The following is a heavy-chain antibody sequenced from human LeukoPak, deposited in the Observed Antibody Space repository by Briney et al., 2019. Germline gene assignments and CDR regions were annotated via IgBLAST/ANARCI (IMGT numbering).Heavy chain of an antibody. Sequence: SETLSLTCTVSGGSISSYYWSWIRQPPGKGLEYIGSIYFTGGTYYNPSLKSRVTISVDTSKNHFSLNLTSVTAADTAVYYCARATAITMVRGVRSDAFDIWGQGTMVTVSS. J-gene: IGHJ3*02. CDR2: IYFTGGT. D-gene: IGHD3-10*01. CDR3: ARATAITMVRGVRSDAFDI. CDR1: GGSISSYY. V-gene: IGHV4-4*08.